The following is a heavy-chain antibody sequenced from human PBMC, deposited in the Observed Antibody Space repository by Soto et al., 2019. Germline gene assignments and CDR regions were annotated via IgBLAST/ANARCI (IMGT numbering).Heavy chain of an antibody. CDR3: SKSLPDRDYYYGMDV. CDR2: IIPIFGTA. V-gene: IGHV1-69*01. Sequence: QVQLVQSGAEVKKPGSSVKVSCKASGGTFSSYAISWVRQAPGQGLEWMGGIIPIFGTANYAQKFQGRVAITADESTSTAYMELSSLRSEDTAVYYCSKSLPDRDYYYGMDVWGQGTTVTVSS. CDR1: GGTFSSYA. J-gene: IGHJ6*02.